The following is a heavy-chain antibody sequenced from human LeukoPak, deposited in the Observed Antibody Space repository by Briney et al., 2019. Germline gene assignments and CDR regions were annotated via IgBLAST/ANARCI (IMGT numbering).Heavy chain of an antibody. CDR3: ARGADSITIFGVVPVGYYYYYMDV. V-gene: IGHV1-2*02. D-gene: IGHD3-3*01. CDR2: INPNSGGT. Sequence: GASVKVSCKASGYTFTSYGISRVRQAPGQGLEWMGWINPNSGGTNYAQKFQGRVTMTRDTSISTAYMELSRLRSDDTAVYYCARGADSITIFGVVPVGYYYYYMDVWGKGTTVTVSS. J-gene: IGHJ6*03. CDR1: GYTFTSYG.